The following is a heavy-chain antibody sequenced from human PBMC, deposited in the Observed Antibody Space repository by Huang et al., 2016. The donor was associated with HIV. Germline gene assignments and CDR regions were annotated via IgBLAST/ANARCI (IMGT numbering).Heavy chain of an antibody. CDR1: GSAFTNYH. CDR2: INPRGGDP. CDR3: TRAPQGNYYDRGWFDS. J-gene: IGHJ5*01. Sequence: QVQLVQSGAEVKKPGASVEISCKASGSAFTNYHVHWVRQAPGQGLEWMVVINPRGGDPTYAQRFQGRLTIIRDTLASTVYMELSSLRSEDTAVYHCTRAPQGNYYDRGWFDSWGQGTLVTVSS. D-gene: IGHD3-22*01. V-gene: IGHV1-46*03.